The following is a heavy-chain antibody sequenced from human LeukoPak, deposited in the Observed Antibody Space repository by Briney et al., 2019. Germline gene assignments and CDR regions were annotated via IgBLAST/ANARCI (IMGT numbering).Heavy chain of an antibody. CDR2: ISYDGTNK. CDR1: GFTFTNYA. CDR3: ARGFVLGAAKNYFDY. J-gene: IGHJ4*02. V-gene: IGHV3-30-3*01. Sequence: GGSLRLSCAASGFTFTNYALHWVRHAPGKGLEWVAVISYDGTNKYYADSVKGRFTISRDNSKNTLSLQMNRLRAEDTALYYCARGFVLGAAKNYFDYWGQGALVTVSS. D-gene: IGHD2-21*02.